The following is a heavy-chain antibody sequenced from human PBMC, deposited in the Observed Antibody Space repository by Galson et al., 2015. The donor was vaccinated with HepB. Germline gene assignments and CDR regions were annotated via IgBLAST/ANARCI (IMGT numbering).Heavy chain of an antibody. J-gene: IGHJ4*02. Sequence: SLRLSCAASGFTFSSYSMNWVRQAPGKGLEWVSSISSSSSYIYYADSVKGRFTISRDNAKNSLYLQMNSLRAEDTAVYYCAIAVAGFPLSYWGQGTLVTVSS. CDR2: ISSSSSYI. D-gene: IGHD6-19*01. CDR3: AIAVAGFPLSY. V-gene: IGHV3-21*01. CDR1: GFTFSSYS.